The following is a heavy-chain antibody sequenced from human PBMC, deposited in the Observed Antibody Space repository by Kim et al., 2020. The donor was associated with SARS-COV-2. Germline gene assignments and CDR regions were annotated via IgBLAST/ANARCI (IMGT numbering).Heavy chain of an antibody. J-gene: IGHJ4*02. V-gene: IGHV1-69*02. D-gene: IGHD3-9*01. CDR1: GGTFSSYT. CDR2: IIPILGIA. CDR3: ARGRQGILTGYYPPFDY. Sequence: SVKVSCKASGGTFSSYTISWERQAPGQGLEWMGRIIPILGIANYAQKFQGRVTITADKSTSTAYMELSSLRSEDTAVYYCARGRQGILTGYYPPFDYWGQGTLVTVSS.